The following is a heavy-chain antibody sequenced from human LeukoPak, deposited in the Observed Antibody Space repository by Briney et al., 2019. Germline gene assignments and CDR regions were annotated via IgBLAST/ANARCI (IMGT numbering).Heavy chain of an antibody. D-gene: IGHD6-13*01. Sequence: GGSLRLSCAASGFTFSSHGMNWVRQAPGKGLEWVSGISPRGDIKYYADSVKGRFTISRDNSKNTLYLQMNSLRGEDTAVYYCAGGPKKQLIWGRASNGFDPWGQGTLVTVSS. J-gene: IGHJ5*02. CDR3: AGGPKKQLIWGRASNGFDP. V-gene: IGHV3-23*01. CDR2: ISPRGDIK. CDR1: GFTFSSHG.